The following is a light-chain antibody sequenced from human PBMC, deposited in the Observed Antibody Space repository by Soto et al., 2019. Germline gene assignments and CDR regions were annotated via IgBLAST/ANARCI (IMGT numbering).Light chain of an antibody. CDR3: MQALQAPRT. CDR1: QSLLHSDGYNY. V-gene: IGKV2-28*01. CDR2: LGS. J-gene: IGKJ1*01. Sequence: DIVMTQSPLSLPVTPGEPASISCRSSQSLLHSDGYNYLDWYLQKPGQSPQLLICLGSNRASGVPDRFSGSGSGTDFTLTISRVEAELFGVYSCMQALQAPRTFGQGTQVDVK.